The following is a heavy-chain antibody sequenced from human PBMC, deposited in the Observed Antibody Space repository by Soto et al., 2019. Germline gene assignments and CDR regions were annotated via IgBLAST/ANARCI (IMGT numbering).Heavy chain of an antibody. J-gene: IGHJ5*01. CDR2: ISAYNGNT. D-gene: IGHD2-2*01. Sequence: ASVKVSCKASGYTFTSYGISWVRQAPGQGLEWMGWISAYNGNTNYAQKLQGRVTMTTDTSTSTAYMELRSLRSDDTAVYYCARVVVKYATSTEIDSCAQENLVTISS. CDR3: ARVVVKYATSTEIDS. CDR1: GYTFTSYG. V-gene: IGHV1-18*01.